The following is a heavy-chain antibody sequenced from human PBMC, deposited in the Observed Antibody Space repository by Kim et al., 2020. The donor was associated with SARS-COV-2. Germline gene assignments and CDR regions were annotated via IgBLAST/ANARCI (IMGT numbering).Heavy chain of an antibody. J-gene: IGHJ3*02. V-gene: IGHV4-31*03. CDR3: ARARTPMIVVVINAFDI. D-gene: IGHD3-22*01. CDR2: IYYSGSS. CDR1: GGSISSGGYY. Sequence: SETLSLTCTVSGGSISSGGYYWSWNRQHPGKGLEWIGYIYYSGSSYYNPSLKSRVTISVDTSKNQFSLKLSSVTAADTAVYYCARARTPMIVVVINAFDIWGQGTMVTVSS.